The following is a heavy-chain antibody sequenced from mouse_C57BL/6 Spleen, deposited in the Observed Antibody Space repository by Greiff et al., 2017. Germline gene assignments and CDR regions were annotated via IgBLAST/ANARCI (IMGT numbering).Heavy chain of an antibody. J-gene: IGHJ4*01. CDR2: INYDGSST. D-gene: IGHD2-4*01. CDR3: ARVGDYNYYAMDY. CDR1: GFTFSDYY. V-gene: IGHV5-16*01. Sequence: DVKLVESEGGLVQPGSSMKLSCTASGFTFSDYYMAWVRQVPEKGLEWVANINYDGSSTYYLDSLKSRFIISRDNAKNILYLQMSSLKSEDTATYYCARVGDYNYYAMDYWGQGTSVTVSS.